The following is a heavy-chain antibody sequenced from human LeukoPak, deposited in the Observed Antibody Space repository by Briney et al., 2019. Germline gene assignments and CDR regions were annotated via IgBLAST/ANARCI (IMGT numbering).Heavy chain of an antibody. CDR3: ARVGWGSGSYYFDY. J-gene: IGHJ4*02. CDR1: GFTFSTYS. Sequence: PGGSLRLSCAASGFTFSTYSMNWVRQAPGKGLEWVSSISSSGSYIYYADSVKGRFTISRDNAKNSLYLQMNSLRAEDTAVYYCARVGWGSGSYYFDYWGQGTLVTVSS. CDR2: ISSSGSYI. V-gene: IGHV3-21*01. D-gene: IGHD3-10*01.